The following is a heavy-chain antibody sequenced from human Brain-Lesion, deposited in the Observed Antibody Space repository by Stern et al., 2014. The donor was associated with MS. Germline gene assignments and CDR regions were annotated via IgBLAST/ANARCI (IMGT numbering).Heavy chain of an antibody. J-gene: IGHJ6*02. V-gene: IGHV1-24*01. CDR1: GYTLTELS. CDR3: ATDRDDFRSGYSAPTKGYGLDV. Sequence: VQLVESGAEVKKPGASVKVSCKVSGYTLTELSMHWVRPAPGKGLEWMGGFGPEDGEKIYAQKFQGRVTMTEDTSTDTAYMELSSLRSEDTAVYYCATDRDDFRSGYSAPTKGYGLDVWGQGTTVTVTS. D-gene: IGHD3-3*01. CDR2: FGPEDGEK.